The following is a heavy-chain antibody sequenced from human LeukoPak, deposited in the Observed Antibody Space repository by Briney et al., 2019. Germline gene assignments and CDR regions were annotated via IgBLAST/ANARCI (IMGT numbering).Heavy chain of an antibody. D-gene: IGHD3-10*01. CDR3: ARHSLSGAVTTHIDY. Sequence: GESPKISCEPSGYLFTDYWVAWVRQMPGKGPEWMGAIYPGDSEARYNPSFQDQVTISVDKSIRSAYLQWRSLKASDTATYYCARHSLSGAVTTHIDYWGQGTLVTVTS. V-gene: IGHV5-51*01. CDR1: GYLFTDYW. CDR2: IYPGDSEA. J-gene: IGHJ4*02.